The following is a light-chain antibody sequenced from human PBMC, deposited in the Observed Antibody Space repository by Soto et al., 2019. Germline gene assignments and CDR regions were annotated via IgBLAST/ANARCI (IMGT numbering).Light chain of an antibody. V-gene: IGLV1-40*01. CDR2: ANS. Sequence: QSVLTQPPSVSGAPGQRVTISCSGCSSNIGAGYDVHWYQQLPGTAPKLLIYANSNRPSGVPDRFSGSKSGASASLAITGLQAEDEADYYCQSYDDSLSGYVFGPGTKVTVL. CDR3: QSYDDSLSGYV. CDR1: SSNIGAGYD. J-gene: IGLJ1*01.